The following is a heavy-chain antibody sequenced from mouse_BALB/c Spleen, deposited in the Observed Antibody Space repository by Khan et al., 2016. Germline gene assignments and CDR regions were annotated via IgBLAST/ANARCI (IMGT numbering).Heavy chain of an antibody. J-gene: IGHJ4*01. CDR1: GYAFTNYG. CDR3: ARRRQLDLYCAMDY. CDR2: IKTYTGEA. Sequence: QIQLVQSGPELKKPGETVKISCKASGYAFTNYGMNWVKQAPGKGLKWMGWIKTYTGEATYADDFKGRFAFSLETSASTAYLQINNLKNEDMATXFCARRRQLDLYCAMDYWGQGTAVTVAS. V-gene: IGHV9-1*02. D-gene: IGHD6-1*01.